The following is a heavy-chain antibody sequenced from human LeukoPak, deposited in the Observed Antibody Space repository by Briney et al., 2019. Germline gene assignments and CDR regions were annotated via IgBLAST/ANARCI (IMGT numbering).Heavy chain of an antibody. CDR1: GYTFTSYG. CDR2: ISAYNGNT. Sequence: GASVKVSCKASGYTFTSYGISWVRQAPGQGLEWMEWISAYNGNTNYAQKLQGRVTMTTDTSTSTAYMELRSLRSDDTAVYYCASSSGWHGEVYYFDYWGQGTLVTVSS. J-gene: IGHJ4*02. D-gene: IGHD6-19*01. CDR3: ASSSGWHGEVYYFDY. V-gene: IGHV1-18*01.